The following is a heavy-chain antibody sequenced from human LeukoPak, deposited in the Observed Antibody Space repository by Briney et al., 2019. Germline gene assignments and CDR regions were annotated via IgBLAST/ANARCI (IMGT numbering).Heavy chain of an antibody. J-gene: IGHJ4*02. CDR1: GFTFSSYS. CDR3: ASRAYGGNPLGY. D-gene: IGHD4-23*01. V-gene: IGHV3-21*04. CDR2: ISSSSSYI. Sequence: PGGSLRLSCAASGFTFSSYSMNWVRQAPGKGLEWVSSISSSSSYIYYADSVKGRFTISRDNAKNSLYLQMNSLRAEDTAVYYCASRAYGGNPLGYWGQGTLVTVSS.